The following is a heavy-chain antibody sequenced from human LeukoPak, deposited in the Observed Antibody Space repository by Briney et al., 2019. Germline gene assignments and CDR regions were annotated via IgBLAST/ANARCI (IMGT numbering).Heavy chain of an antibody. V-gene: IGHV4-59*01. CDR2: IYYSGST. CDR3: ATHILTGYYDAFDI. J-gene: IGHJ3*02. D-gene: IGHD3-9*01. Sequence: SETLSLTCTVSGGSISSYYWSWIRQPPGKGLEWIGYIYYSGSTNYNPSLKSRVTISVDTSKNQFSLKLGSVTAADTAVYYCATHILTGYYDAFDIWGQGTMVTVSS. CDR1: GGSISSYY.